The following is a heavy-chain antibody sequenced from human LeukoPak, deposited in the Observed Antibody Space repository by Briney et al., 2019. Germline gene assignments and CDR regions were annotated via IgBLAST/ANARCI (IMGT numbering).Heavy chain of an antibody. CDR1: GFTFSTYG. CDR3: AKEGTTTAVAGYHFDY. CDR2: IWNDGSKK. Sequence: AGGSLRLSCAASGFTFSTYGMVWVRQAPGKGLQWVSLIWNDGSKKYYADSVKGRFTISRDNSKNTLYLEMNSLRAEDTAVYYCAKEGTTTAVAGYHFDYWGQGTLVTVSS. J-gene: IGHJ4*01. D-gene: IGHD6-13*01. V-gene: IGHV3-30*02.